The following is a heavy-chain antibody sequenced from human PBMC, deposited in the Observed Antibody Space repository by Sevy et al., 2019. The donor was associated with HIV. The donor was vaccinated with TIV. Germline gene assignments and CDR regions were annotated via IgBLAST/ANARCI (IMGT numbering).Heavy chain of an antibody. D-gene: IGHD2-15*01. CDR1: GYTFTGYY. J-gene: IGHJ6*02. V-gene: IGHV1-2*02. CDR3: ARELGGVVVVAAAATRASYGMDV. CDR2: INPNSGGT. Sequence: ASVKVSCKASGYTFTGYYMHWVRQAPGQGLEWMGWINPNSGGTNYAQKFQGRVTMTRDTSISTAYMELSGLRSDDTAVYYCARELGGVVVVAAAATRASYGMDVWGQGTTVTVSS.